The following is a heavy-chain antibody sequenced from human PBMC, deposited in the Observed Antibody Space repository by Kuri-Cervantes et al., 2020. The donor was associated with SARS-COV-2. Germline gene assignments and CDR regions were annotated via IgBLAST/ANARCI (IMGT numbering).Heavy chain of an antibody. CDR3: AVGRYYYDSSGYYSPYYFDY. CDR2: INHSGST. V-gene: IGHV4-34*01. CDR1: GGSFSGYY. D-gene: IGHD3-22*01. J-gene: IGHJ4*02. Sequence: SETLSLTCAVYGGSFSGYYWSWIRQPPGKGLEWIGEINHSGSTNYNPSLKSRVTISVDTSKNQFSLKLSSVTAADTAVYYCAVGRYYYDSSGYYSPYYFDYWGQGTLVTVSS.